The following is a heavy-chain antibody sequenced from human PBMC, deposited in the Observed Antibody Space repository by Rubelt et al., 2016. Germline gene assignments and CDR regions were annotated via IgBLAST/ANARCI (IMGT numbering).Heavy chain of an antibody. CDR1: GESFSGHF. D-gene: IGHD6-13*01. Sequence: QVQLQQWGAGLLKPSETLSLTCAVYGESFSGHFWSWIRQPPGKGLEWIGEISHRGSTSYNPSLKSRVTISGDTSKNQFSLKLGSVTAADTAVYYCAADFLGAAGTGDWGQGTLVTVSS. CDR2: ISHRGST. CDR3: AADFLGAAGTGD. J-gene: IGHJ4*02. V-gene: IGHV4-34*01.